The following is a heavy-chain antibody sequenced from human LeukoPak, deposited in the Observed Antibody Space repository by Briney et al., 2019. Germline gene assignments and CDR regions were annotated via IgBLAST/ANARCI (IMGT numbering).Heavy chain of an antibody. CDR2: ISGSDGST. J-gene: IGHJ5*02. CDR1: GFTFSSYA. CDR3: AKGSGINHYHWIDP. Sequence: PGGSLRLSCAASGFTFSSYAMSWVRQAPGKGLDWVSSISGSDGSTYYAGSVKGRFTISRDNSKNTLYLQMDSLRAEDTALYYCAKGSGINHYHWIDPWGQGTLVTVSS. V-gene: IGHV3-23*01. D-gene: IGHD1-14*01.